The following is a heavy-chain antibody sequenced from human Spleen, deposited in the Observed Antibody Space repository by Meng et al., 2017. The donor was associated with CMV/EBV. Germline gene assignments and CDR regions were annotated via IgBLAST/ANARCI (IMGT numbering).Heavy chain of an antibody. V-gene: IGHV3-23*01. J-gene: IGHJ4*02. D-gene: IGHD6-19*01. CDR2: ISGSGGST. CDR3: AKDIKRWEAGTFDY. CDR1: GFTFSNYA. Sequence: ETLSLTCAASGFTFSNYAMSWVRRPPGKGLEWVSAISGSGGSTYSADSVKGRFTISRDNSKNTLYLQMSSLRAEDTAVYYCAKDIKRWEAGTFDYWGQGTLVTVSS.